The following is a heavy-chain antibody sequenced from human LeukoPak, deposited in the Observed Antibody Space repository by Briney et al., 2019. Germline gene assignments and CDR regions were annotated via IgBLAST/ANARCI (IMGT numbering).Heavy chain of an antibody. J-gene: IGHJ6*02. D-gene: IGHD4-11*01. CDR2: IYNSETT. CDR3: ARVVYSHYWPEGMDV. CDR1: GGSMSSSSYY. Sequence: SETLSLTCTVSGGSMSSSSYYWGWIRQPPGKGLEWIGYIYNSETTNYNPSLESRVTISEDTSKNQFSLMLTSVTAADTAVYYCARVVYSHYWPEGMDVWGQGTTVTVSS. V-gene: IGHV4-61*05.